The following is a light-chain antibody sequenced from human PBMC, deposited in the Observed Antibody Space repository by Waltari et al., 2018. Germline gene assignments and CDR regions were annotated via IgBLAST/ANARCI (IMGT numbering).Light chain of an antibody. V-gene: IGLV3-19*01. J-gene: IGLJ2*01. Sequence: SSDLTQYPAVSVALGQTVRITCQGDILRTYYGNWCRQKPGQPPELVIYGKNNRPSGIPDRFSAYSSGNTASLIITGAQAEDEADYYCSSRELSGHVVFGGGTRLTVL. CDR2: GKN. CDR1: ILRTYY. CDR3: SSRELSGHVV.